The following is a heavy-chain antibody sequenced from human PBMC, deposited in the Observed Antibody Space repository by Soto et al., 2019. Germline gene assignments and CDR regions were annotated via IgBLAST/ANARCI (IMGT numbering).Heavy chain of an antibody. CDR2: IYYSGST. D-gene: IGHD6-6*01. J-gene: IGHJ4*02. Sequence: SETLSLTCAVAGGSISSGGYSWSWIRQPPGKGLEWIGYIYYSGSTNYNPSLKSRVTISVDTSKNQFSLKLSSVTAADTAVYYCARSYSSSPDFDYWGQGTLVTVSS. CDR1: GGSISSGGYS. V-gene: IGHV4-61*08. CDR3: ARSYSSSPDFDY.